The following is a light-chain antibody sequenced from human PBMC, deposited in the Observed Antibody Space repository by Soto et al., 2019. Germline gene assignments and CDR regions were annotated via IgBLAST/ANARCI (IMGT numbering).Light chain of an antibody. Sequence: DIQMTQSPSSLSASVGDRVTITCQASQDISNYLNWYQQKPGKAPKLLIYDASNLETGVPSRFMGSGTGTDFTFAISSLRPADIATYYCQRYDNRPFTFGGGTKVEIK. J-gene: IGKJ4*01. V-gene: IGKV1-33*01. CDR3: QRYDNRPFT. CDR1: QDISNY. CDR2: DAS.